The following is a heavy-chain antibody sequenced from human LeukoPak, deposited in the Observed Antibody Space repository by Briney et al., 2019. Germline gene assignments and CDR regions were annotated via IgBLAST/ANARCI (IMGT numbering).Heavy chain of an antibody. CDR2: IYYSGST. D-gene: IGHD5-18*01. V-gene: IGHV4-59*08. Sequence: SETLSLTCTVSGGSISSYYWSWIRQPPGKGLEWIGYIYYSGSTNYNPSLKSRVTISVDTSKNQFSLKLSSVTAADTAVYYCARHSGYSYGYAYYYYYMDVWGKGTTVTVSS. CDR3: ARHSGYSYGYAYYYYYMDV. J-gene: IGHJ6*03. CDR1: GGSISSYY.